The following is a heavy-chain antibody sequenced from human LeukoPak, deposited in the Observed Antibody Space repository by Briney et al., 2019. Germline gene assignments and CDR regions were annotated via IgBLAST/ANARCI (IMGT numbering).Heavy chain of an antibody. CDR2: ISGGSDNI. CDR3: GRGSAEFDY. J-gene: IGHJ4*02. CDR1: GFTFSSHN. D-gene: IGHD2-15*01. V-gene: IGHV3-48*02. Sequence: GGSLRLSCAASGFTFSSHNMNWVRQAPGKGLEWVSYISGGSDNIHYADSVKGRFTISRDNAKNSLYLQMNSLRDEDTAVYYCGRGSAEFDYWGQGTLVTVSS.